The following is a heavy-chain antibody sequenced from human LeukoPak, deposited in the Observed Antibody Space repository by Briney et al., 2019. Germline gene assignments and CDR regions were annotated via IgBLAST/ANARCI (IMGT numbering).Heavy chain of an antibody. J-gene: IGHJ4*02. CDR2: INPNTGDT. V-gene: IGHV1-2*02. D-gene: IGHD3-10*01. CDR3: ARSRRVGNGEYPDY. CDR1: GYTFTGYH. Sequence: ASVKVSCKASGYTFTGYHMHWVRKTPGQGLEWMGWINPNTGDTNYGRKFQGRVIMTRDTSINTAYMELRSLRSDDTAVYYCARSRRVGNGEYPDYWGQGTLVTVSS.